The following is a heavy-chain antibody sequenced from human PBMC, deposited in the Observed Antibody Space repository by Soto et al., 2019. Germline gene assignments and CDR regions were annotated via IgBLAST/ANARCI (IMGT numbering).Heavy chain of an antibody. Sequence: QVQLVQSGAEVKKPGSSVRVSCKASGDTFSRYTVNWVRQAPRQGLEWMGGIIPRFGTTNFAPTLQGRVTITADESTNTVYMELSSLRSEDTALYFCARGRGLYNSGRSQLAYWGQGTLVTVSS. CDR2: IIPRFGTT. CDR3: ARGRGLYNSGRSQLAY. V-gene: IGHV1-69*01. CDR1: GDTFSRYT. D-gene: IGHD1-1*01. J-gene: IGHJ4*02.